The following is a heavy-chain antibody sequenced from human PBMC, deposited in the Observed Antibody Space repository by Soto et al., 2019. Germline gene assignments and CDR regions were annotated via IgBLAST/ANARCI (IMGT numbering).Heavy chain of an antibody. J-gene: IGHJ6*02. CDR1: GGTFITQP. D-gene: IGHD2-21*02. CDR3: ASVFDGYWNYGPDV. V-gene: IGHV1-69*01. CDR2: VIPMSGAT. Sequence: QEQLVQSGAEVKKPGSSVQVSCKASGGTFITQPITWVRKAHGQGLAWRGGVIPMSGATHYSQKFQGRVTITGDDSPGPAYMGLRSLASEDTAVYYWASVFDGYWNYGPDVWCQGTTVTVS.